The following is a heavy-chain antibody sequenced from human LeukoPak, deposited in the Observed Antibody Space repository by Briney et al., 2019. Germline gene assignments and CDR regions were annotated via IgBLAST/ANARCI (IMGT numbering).Heavy chain of an antibody. CDR2: INPNSGGT. D-gene: IGHD3-3*01. J-gene: IGHJ4*02. Sequence: ASVKVSCKASGYTFTGYYMHWVRQAPGQGLEWMGWINPNSGGTNYAQKFQGRVTMTRDTSISTAYMELSRLRSDDTAVYYCARGLRFLECFLDYWAREPWSPSPQ. V-gene: IGHV1-2*02. CDR3: ARGLRFLECFLDY. CDR1: GYTFTGYY.